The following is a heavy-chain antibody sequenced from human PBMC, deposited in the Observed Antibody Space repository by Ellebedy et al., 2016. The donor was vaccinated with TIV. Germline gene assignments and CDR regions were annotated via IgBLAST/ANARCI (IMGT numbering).Heavy chain of an antibody. CDR1: GFTFSSYA. J-gene: IGHJ4*02. V-gene: IGHV3-30-3*01. D-gene: IGHD1-20*01. CDR3: AKDRVTGADY. Sequence: GGSLRLXXAASGFTFSSYAMHWVRQAPGKGLEWVAVISYDGSNKYYADSVKGRFTISRDNSKNTLYLQMNSLRAEDTAVYYCAKDRVTGADYWGQGTLVTVSS. CDR2: ISYDGSNK.